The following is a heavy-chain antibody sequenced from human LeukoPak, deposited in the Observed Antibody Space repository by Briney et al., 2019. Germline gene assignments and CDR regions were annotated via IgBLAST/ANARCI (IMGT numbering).Heavy chain of an antibody. Sequence: GGSLRLSCAASGFTFSSYGMHWVRQAPGKGLEWVAVIWYDGSNKYYADSVKGRFTISRDNSKNTLYLQMNSLRAEDTAVYYCARDPWLRGVGATIPYWGQGTLVTVSS. CDR3: ARDPWLRGVGATIPY. J-gene: IGHJ4*02. V-gene: IGHV3-33*01. CDR1: GFTFSSYG. CDR2: IWYDGSNK. D-gene: IGHD1-26*01.